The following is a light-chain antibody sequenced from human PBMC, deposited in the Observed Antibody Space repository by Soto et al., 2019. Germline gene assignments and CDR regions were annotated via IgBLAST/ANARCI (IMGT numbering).Light chain of an antibody. CDR3: QQANTFPLT. V-gene: IGKV1-12*01. CDR1: QGISNW. Sequence: DIQMTQSPASVSPSVGDRVTITCRASQGISNWLVWYQQKPGKAPKLLSYAASSLQSGVPSRFRGSGLETDFTLTISSLKPEDFATYYCQQANTFPLTFGGGTKVDIK. CDR2: AAS. J-gene: IGKJ4*01.